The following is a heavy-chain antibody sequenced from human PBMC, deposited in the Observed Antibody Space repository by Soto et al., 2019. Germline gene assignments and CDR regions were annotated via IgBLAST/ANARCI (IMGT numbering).Heavy chain of an antibody. CDR1: GLSLSTSGRG. Sequence: GAAPGNPPQTLTLTCTFSGLSLSTSGRGVGGIRQPPGKALEWLALIYWNDDKRYSPSLKSRLTITKDTSKNQVVLTMTNMDPVDTATYYCAHRHNPGGSMWYYFDYWAQGTLVTVSS. CDR2: IYWNDDK. D-gene: IGHD2-21*01. J-gene: IGHJ4*02. V-gene: IGHV2-5*01. CDR3: AHRHNPGGSMWYYFDY.